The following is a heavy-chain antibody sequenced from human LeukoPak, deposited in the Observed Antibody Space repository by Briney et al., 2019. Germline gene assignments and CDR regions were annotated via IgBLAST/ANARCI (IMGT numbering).Heavy chain of an antibody. CDR1: GFSFSTSP. V-gene: IGHV3-23*01. CDR2: MNNGPGAT. D-gene: IGHD5-12*01. Sequence: GGSLRLSCTASGFSFSTSPMSWVRQPPGKGLEWVSAMNNGPGATFYRDSVRGRFTISRDDSKSTLYLQMNSLRAEDTGTYYCAKTHYDLLDVWGQGTTVTVSS. CDR3: AKTHYDLLDV. J-gene: IGHJ6*02.